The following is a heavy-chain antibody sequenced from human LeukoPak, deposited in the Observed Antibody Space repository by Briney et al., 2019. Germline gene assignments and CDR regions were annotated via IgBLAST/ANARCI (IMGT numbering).Heavy chain of an antibody. CDR1: GGSISSYY. V-gene: IGHV4-59*01. J-gene: IGHJ4*02. CDR3: ARGFRSLSSSGYFDY. D-gene: IGHD6-6*01. Sequence: ASETLSLTCTVSGGSISSYYWSWIRQPPGKGLEWIGYIYYSGSTNYNPSLKSRVTISVDTSKNQFSLKLSSVTAADTAVYYCARGFRSLSSSGYFDYWGQGTLVTVSS. CDR2: IYYSGST.